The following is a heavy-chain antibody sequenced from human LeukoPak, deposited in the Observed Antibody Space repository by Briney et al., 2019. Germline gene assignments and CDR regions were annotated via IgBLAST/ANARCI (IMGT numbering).Heavy chain of an antibody. Sequence: GGSPRLSCAASGFTFDDYGMNWVRQAPGKGLEWVSGINWNGGSTGYADSVKGRFTISRDNAKNALYVQMNSLRAEDTAFYYCARGPYYYDSSGPHYWGQGTLVTVSS. V-gene: IGHV3-20*04. CDR1: GFTFDDYG. J-gene: IGHJ4*02. D-gene: IGHD3-22*01. CDR3: ARGPYYYDSSGPHY. CDR2: INWNGGST.